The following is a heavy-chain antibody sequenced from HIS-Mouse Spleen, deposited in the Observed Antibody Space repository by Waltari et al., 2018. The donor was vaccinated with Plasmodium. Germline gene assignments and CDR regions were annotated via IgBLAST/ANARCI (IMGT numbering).Heavy chain of an antibody. CDR2: INRNRGGT. CDR3: ARVLGYKAAAGTFVEYFQH. V-gene: IGHV1-2*02. J-gene: IGHJ1*01. D-gene: IGHD6-13*01. CDR1: GYTFTGYY. Sequence: QVQLVQSGAEVKKPGASVKVSCKASGYTFTGYYMHWVRQAPGQGLEWMGWINRNRGGTNYAQKFQGRVTMTRETSISTAYMELGRLGSDDTAVYYCARVLGYKAAAGTFVEYFQHWGQGTLVTVSS.